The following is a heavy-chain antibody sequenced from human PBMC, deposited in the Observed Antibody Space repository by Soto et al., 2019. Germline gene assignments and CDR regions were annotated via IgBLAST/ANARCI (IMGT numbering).Heavy chain of an antibody. Sequence: QVQLVQSGAEVKKPGTSVKVSCKASGYTFTGYYMHWVRQAPGQGLEWMGWINPNSGGTNYAQKFQGWVTMTRDTSISTAYMELSRLRSDDTAVYYCARARSSGWNWFDPWGQGTLVTVSS. J-gene: IGHJ5*02. CDR1: GYTFTGYY. D-gene: IGHD6-19*01. CDR2: INPNSGGT. V-gene: IGHV1-2*04. CDR3: ARARSSGWNWFDP.